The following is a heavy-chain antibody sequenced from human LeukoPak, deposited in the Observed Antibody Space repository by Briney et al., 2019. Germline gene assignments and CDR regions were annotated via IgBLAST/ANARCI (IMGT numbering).Heavy chain of an antibody. Sequence: PSETLSLTCTLSGGSVTSSSFYWAWIRQPPGKGLEWIGEINHSGSTNYNPSLKSRVTISVDTSKNQFSLKLSSVTAADTAVYYCARVRAPRLRWRWLQFPYYYGMDVWGQGTTVTVSS. CDR2: INHSGST. CDR1: GGSVTSSSFY. D-gene: IGHD5-24*01. CDR3: ARVRAPRLRWRWLQFPYYYGMDV. J-gene: IGHJ6*02. V-gene: IGHV4-39*07.